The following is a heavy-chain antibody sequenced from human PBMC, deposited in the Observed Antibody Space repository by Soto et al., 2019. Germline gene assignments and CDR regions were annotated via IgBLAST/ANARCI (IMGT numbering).Heavy chain of an antibody. CDR3: ARCSNTSTWYRLFNS. J-gene: IGHJ5*01. D-gene: IGHD6-13*01. Sequence: ASVKVSCKASGYTFTGYCMHWVRQAPGQGLEWMGWINPNSGGTNYAQKFQGWVTMTRDTSTSTVYMELSSLRSEDTALYYCARCSNTSTWYRLFNSWGQGSLVIGSS. CDR2: INPNSGGT. CDR1: GYTFTGYC. V-gene: IGHV1-2*04.